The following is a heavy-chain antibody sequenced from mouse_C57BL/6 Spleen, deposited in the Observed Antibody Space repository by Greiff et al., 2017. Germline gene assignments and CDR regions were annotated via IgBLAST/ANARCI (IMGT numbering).Heavy chain of an antibody. CDR1: GYAFTNYL. CDR2: INPGSGGT. V-gene: IGHV1-54*01. J-gene: IGHJ2*01. CDR3: ARTRSFFDY. Sequence: VQRVESGAELVRPGTSVKVSCKASGYAFTNYLIEWVKQRPGQGLEWIGVINPGSGGTNYNEKFKGKATLTADKSSSTAYMQLSSLTSEDSAVYFCARTRSFFDYWGQGTTLTVSS.